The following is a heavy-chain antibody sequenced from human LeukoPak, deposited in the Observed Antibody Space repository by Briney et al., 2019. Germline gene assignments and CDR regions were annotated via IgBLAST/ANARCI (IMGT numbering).Heavy chain of an antibody. V-gene: IGHV3-23*01. J-gene: IGHJ4*02. CDR2: IAGSGDNT. Sequence: GESLGLSCAASGFTFSSYTMSWVRQAPGKGLEWVSAIAGSGDNTYYADSVKGRFTTSRDNSKNTLYLQMNSLRAEDTAVYYCAKVSDWGRPSYIDYWGQGTLVTVSS. CDR1: GFTFSSYT. CDR3: AKVSDWGRPSYIDY. D-gene: IGHD7-27*01.